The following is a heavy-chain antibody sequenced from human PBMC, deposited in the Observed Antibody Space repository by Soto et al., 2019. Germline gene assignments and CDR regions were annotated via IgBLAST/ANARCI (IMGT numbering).Heavy chain of an antibody. CDR1: GFPFSSYA. CDR3: AKDRIGRITIFGVVTPFDY. CDR2: ISGSGGST. V-gene: IGHV3-23*01. D-gene: IGHD3-3*01. J-gene: IGHJ4*02. Sequence: PGGSLRLSCAASGFPFSSYAMSWVRQAPGKGLEWVSAISGSGGSTYYADSVKGRFTISRDNSKNTLYLQMNSLRAEDTAVYYCAKDRIGRITIFGVVTPFDYWGQGTLVTVSS.